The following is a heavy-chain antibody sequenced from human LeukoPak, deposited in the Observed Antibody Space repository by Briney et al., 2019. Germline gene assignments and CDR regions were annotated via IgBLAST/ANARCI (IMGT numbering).Heavy chain of an antibody. CDR2: INPSGGST. J-gene: IGHJ3*02. V-gene: IGHV1-46*01. CDR1: GYTFSNYY. Sequence: ASVKVSCKASGYTFSNYYMHWVRQAPGQGLEWMGIINPSGGSTSYEQKFQGRVTMTRDTSTSTVYMEMSSLTSEDTAVYYCARGTYYYDSSGSGAFDTWGQGTMVTVSS. CDR3: ARGTYYYDSSGSGAFDT. D-gene: IGHD3-22*01.